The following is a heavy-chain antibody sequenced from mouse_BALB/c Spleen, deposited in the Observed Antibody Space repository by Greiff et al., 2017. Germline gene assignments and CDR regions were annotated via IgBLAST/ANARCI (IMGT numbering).Heavy chain of an antibody. CDR2: ISYSGST. Sequence: DVKLVESGPGLGKPSQSLSLTCTVTGYSITSDYAWNWIRQFPGNKLEWMGYISYSGSTSYNPSLKSRISITRDTSKNQFFLQLNSVTTEDTATYYCAREGIIYYGLDAMDYWGQGTSVTVSS. J-gene: IGHJ4*01. D-gene: IGHD1-2*01. V-gene: IGHV3-2*02. CDR1: GYSITSDYA. CDR3: AREGIIYYGLDAMDY.